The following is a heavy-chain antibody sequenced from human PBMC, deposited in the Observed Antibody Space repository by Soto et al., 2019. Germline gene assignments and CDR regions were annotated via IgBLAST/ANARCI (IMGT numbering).Heavy chain of an antibody. J-gene: IGHJ6*02. V-gene: IGHV3-74*01. CDR3: VRGGLGYYGMDV. CDR2: IKYDGITT. Sequence: EVQVVESGGGIVQPGGSLRLSCAASGFTFSTYWMHWVRQAPGKGLVWVSRIKYDGITTNYADSVKGRFTISRDNAKNTVYLHANSLRAEDTAVYHCVRGGLGYYGMDVWGQGTTVTVSS. D-gene: IGHD6-19*01. CDR1: GFTFSTYW.